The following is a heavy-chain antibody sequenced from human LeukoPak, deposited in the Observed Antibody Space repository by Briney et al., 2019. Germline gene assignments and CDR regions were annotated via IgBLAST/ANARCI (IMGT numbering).Heavy chain of an antibody. V-gene: IGHV3-11*06. CDR1: GFTFSDYY. Sequence: PGGSLRLSCAASGFTFSDYYMSWIRQAPGKGLEWVSYISSSSTYTNYADSVKGRFTISRDNSKNTLYLQMNSLRAEDTAVYYCAKDGGILTGYYLYNWFDPWGQGTLVTVSS. J-gene: IGHJ5*02. CDR2: ISSSSTYT. CDR3: AKDGGILTGYYLYNWFDP. D-gene: IGHD3-9*01.